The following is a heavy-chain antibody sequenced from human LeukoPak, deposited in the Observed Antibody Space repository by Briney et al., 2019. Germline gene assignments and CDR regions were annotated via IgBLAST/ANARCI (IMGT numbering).Heavy chain of an antibody. CDR1: GGSISSGGYY. D-gene: IGHD3-22*01. J-gene: IGHJ6*02. V-gene: IGHV4-31*03. CDR3: ARDGYYYVDV. Sequence: SETLSLTCTVSGGSISSGGYYWSWIRQHPGKGLEWIGYIYYSGSTYYNPSLKSRVTISVDTSKNQFSLKLSSVTAADTAVYYCARDGYYYVDVWGQGTTVTVSS. CDR2: IYYSGST.